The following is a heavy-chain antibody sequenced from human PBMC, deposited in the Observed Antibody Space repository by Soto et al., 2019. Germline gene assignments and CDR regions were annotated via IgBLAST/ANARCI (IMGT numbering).Heavy chain of an antibody. Sequence: SETLSLTCAVYGGSFSGYYWSWIRQPPGKGLEWIGYISHTGITNYNPSLKSRVTISVDTSKNHFSLKLSSVTAADTAMYYCAIHRVVAGNVALEMWGQATMVTVSS. CDR3: AIHRVVAGNVALEM. V-gene: IGHV4-59*08. J-gene: IGHJ3*02. CDR2: ISHTGIT. D-gene: IGHD6-19*01. CDR1: GGSFSGYY.